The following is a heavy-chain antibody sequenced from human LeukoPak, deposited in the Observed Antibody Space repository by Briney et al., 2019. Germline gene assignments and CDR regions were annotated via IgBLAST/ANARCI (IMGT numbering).Heavy chain of an antibody. CDR2: ISGRSGST. CDR1: GFTFNSYA. V-gene: IGHV3-23*01. Sequence: GGSLRLSCVVSGFTFNSYAMTWVRQAPGKGLEWVSSISGRSGSTYNADSVKGRFTISRDNSKNTLYLQMNSLRAEDTAVYYCAGYCSNISCAFEYWGQRTLVTVSS. J-gene: IGHJ4*02. CDR3: AGYCSNISCAFEY. D-gene: IGHD2-2*01.